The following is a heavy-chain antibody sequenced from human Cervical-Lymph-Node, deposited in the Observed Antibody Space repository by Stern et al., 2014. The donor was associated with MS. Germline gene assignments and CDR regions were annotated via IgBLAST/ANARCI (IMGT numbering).Heavy chain of an antibody. V-gene: IGHV1-69*09. CDR2: IIPILGLA. CDR1: GGTFSSSYA. D-gene: IGHD2-15*01. J-gene: IGHJ5*01. CDR3: ARGVVSNRAAATLHNLFDP. Sequence: VQLEESGAEVKKPGSSMNVSCKTSGGTFSSSYAITWMRQAPGRGLEWMGRIIPILGLANYARKFQDRVNITADKSTGTTYMELISLRSEDTAVYYCARGVVSNRAAATLHNLFDPWGQGTLVTVSS.